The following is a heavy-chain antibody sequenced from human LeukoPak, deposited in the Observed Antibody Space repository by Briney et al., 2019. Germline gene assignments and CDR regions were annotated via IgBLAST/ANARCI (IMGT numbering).Heavy chain of an antibody. CDR3: ARGDVDTAMPKDH. V-gene: IGHV3-21*01. J-gene: IGHJ4*02. CDR2: ISSSSSYI. Sequence: PGGSLRLSCAASGFTFSSYSMNWVRQAPGKGLEWVSSISSSSSYIYYADSVKGRFTISRDNAKNSLYLQMNSLRAEDTAVYYCARGDVDTAMPKDHWGQGTLVTVSS. CDR1: GFTFSSYS. D-gene: IGHD5-18*01.